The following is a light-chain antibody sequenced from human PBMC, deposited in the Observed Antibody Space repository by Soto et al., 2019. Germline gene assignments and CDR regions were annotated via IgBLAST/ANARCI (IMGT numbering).Light chain of an antibody. CDR2: DXS. Sequence: IVLTQSPATLLLSPGERGTLYXRASKSVNIYLSWYQQMPGXAPRXXXDDXSNRATGIPARLSGGGSATDFTLTISNLEPEDFAVYYCQQRSDGPWTFGQGTKVDIK. J-gene: IGKJ1*01. CDR3: QQRSDGPWT. CDR1: KSVNIY. V-gene: IGKV3-11*01.